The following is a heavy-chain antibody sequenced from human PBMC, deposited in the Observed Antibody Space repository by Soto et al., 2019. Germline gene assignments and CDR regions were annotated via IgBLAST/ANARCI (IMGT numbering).Heavy chain of an antibody. CDR3: ARIGVVLVPAAMSSYYYGMDV. D-gene: IGHD2-2*01. Sequence: ASVKVSCKASGYTFTSYYMHWVRQAPGQGLEWMGIINPSGGSTSYAQKFQGRVTMTRDTSTSTVYMELSSLRSEDTAVYYCARIGVVLVPAAMSSYYYGMDVWGQGTTVTVSS. J-gene: IGHJ6*02. V-gene: IGHV1-46*01. CDR2: INPSGGST. CDR1: GYTFTSYY.